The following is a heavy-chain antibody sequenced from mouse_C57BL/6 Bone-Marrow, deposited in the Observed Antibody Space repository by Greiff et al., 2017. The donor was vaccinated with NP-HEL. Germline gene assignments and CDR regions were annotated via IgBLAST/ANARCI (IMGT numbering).Heavy chain of an antibody. D-gene: IGHD2-1*01. CDR2: IYPRSGNT. V-gene: IGHV1-81*01. CDR3: AREGVYYGNYDY. CDR1: GYTFTSYG. J-gene: IGHJ2*01. Sequence: VKLQQSGAELARPGASVKLSCKASGYTFTSYGISWVKQRTGQGLEWIGEIYPRSGNTYYNEKFKGKATLTADKSSSTAYMELRSLTSEDSAVYFCAREGVYYGNYDYWGQGTTLTVSS.